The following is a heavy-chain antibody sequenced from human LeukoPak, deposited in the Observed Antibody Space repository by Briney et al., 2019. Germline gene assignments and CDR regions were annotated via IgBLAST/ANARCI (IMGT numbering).Heavy chain of an antibody. D-gene: IGHD6-6*01. CDR1: GFTFSSYW. CDR2: IKQDGSAK. V-gene: IGHV3-7*01. CDR3: ARDLVGDHSSSFFDY. Sequence: PGGSLRLSCAASGFTFSSYWMSWVRQAPGKGLEWVANIKQDGSAKYYVDSVTGRFTISRDNAKNSLYLQMNTLRAEDTAVYYCARDLVGDHSSSFFDYWGQGTLVTVSS. J-gene: IGHJ4*02.